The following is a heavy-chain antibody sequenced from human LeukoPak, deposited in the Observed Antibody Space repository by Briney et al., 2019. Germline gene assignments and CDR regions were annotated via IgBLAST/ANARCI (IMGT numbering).Heavy chain of an antibody. V-gene: IGHV3-21*01. D-gene: IGHD3-9*01. CDR1: GFTFSSYS. J-gene: IGHJ5*02. Sequence: PGGSLRLSCAASGFTFSSYSMNSVRQAPGKWLEWVSSITNISRYIYYADSVKGRFTISRDNAKNSLYLQMNSLRAEDTAVYCCARAPRTLRYFDWSPPNWFDPWGQGTLVTVSS. CDR3: ARAPRTLRYFDWSPPNWFDP. CDR2: ITNISRYI.